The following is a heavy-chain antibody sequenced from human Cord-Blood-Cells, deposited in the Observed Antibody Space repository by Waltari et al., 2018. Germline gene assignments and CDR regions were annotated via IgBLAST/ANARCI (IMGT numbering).Heavy chain of an antibody. CDR2: FDPEDGET. CDR1: GYTLPELS. CDR3: ATRANWGYWYFDL. J-gene: IGHJ2*01. Sequence: QLQLVQSGAEVKKPGASVKVSCKVSGYTLPELSMHWVRQAPGKGLGWMGGFDPEDGETIYAQKFQGRVTMHEDTSTDTAYMELSSLRSEDTAVYYCATRANWGYWYFDLWGRGTLVTVSS. V-gene: IGHV1-24*01. D-gene: IGHD7-27*01.